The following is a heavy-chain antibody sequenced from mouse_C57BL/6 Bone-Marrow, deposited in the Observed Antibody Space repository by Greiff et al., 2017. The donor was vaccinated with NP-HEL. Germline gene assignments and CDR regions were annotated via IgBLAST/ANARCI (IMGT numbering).Heavy chain of an antibody. Sequence: EVQGVESGGGLVKPGGSLKLSCAASGFTFSSYAMSWVRQTPEKRLEWVATISDGGSYTYYPDNVKGRFTLSRDNATNNLSLQMSHLKSEDTAMYYCARGEKNGRAWFAYWGQGTLVTVSA. D-gene: IGHD1-1*01. J-gene: IGHJ3*01. CDR1: GFTFSSYA. V-gene: IGHV5-4*01. CDR3: ARGEKNGRAWFAY. CDR2: ISDGGSYT.